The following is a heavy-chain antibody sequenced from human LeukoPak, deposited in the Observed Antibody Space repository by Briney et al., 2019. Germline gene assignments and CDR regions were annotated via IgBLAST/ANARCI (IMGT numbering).Heavy chain of an antibody. CDR3: ARVKIHGNAFDI. J-gene: IGHJ3*02. Sequence: SETLSLTCTVSGGSISSSSYYWGWIRQPPGKGLEWIGSIYYSGSTYDNPSLKSRVTISVDTSKNQFSLKLSSVTAADTAVYYCARVKIHGNAFDIWGQGTMVTVSS. D-gene: IGHD1-14*01. V-gene: IGHV4-39*01. CDR1: GGSISSSSYY. CDR2: IYYSGST.